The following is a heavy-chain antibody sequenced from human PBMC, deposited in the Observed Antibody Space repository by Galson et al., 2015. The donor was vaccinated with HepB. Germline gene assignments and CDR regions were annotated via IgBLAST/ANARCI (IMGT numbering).Heavy chain of an antibody. CDR2: ISYDGSNK. CDR3: ARDGGSGWYVSVFDY. J-gene: IGHJ4*02. V-gene: IGHV3-30*04. CDR1: GFTFSSYA. Sequence: SLRLSCAASGFTFSSYAMHWVRQAPGKGLEWVAVISYDGSNKYYADSVKGRFTISRDNSKNTLYLQMNSLRAEDTAVYYCARDGGSGWYVSVFDYWGQGTLVTVSS. D-gene: IGHD6-19*01.